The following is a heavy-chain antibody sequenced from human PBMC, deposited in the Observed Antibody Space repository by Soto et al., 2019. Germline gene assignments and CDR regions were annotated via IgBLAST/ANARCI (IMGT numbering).Heavy chain of an antibody. J-gene: IGHJ4*02. CDR2: IVVGSDNT. Sequence: QMQLVQSGPEVKKPGTSVKVSCKASGFTFTSSAVQWVRQARGQRLEWIGWIVVGSDNTNYAQKFQERVTITRDMSTSTVYMELSSLRSEDTAMYYCAADEGQYYYDTSGYSRWGQGTLVTVSS. CDR1: GFTFTSSA. V-gene: IGHV1-58*01. D-gene: IGHD3-22*01. CDR3: AADEGQYYYDTSGYSR.